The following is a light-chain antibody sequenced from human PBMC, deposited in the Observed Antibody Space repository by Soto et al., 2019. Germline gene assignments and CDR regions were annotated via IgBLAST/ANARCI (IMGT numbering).Light chain of an antibody. CDR3: QQSYNYPPT. CDR2: DAS. CDR1: QGIARA. V-gene: IGKV1D-13*01. Sequence: AIHLTQSPSSLSATVGDSVTITCRASQGIARALAWYQQKPGKAPKLLIYDASSLESGVPSRFSGSGYVTDFTLTITSLQPEDFATYFCQQSYNYPPTFGQGTKVEIK. J-gene: IGKJ1*01.